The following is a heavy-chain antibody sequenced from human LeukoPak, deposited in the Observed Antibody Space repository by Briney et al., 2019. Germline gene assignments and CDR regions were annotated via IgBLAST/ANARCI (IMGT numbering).Heavy chain of an antibody. CDR1: GGSISSGGHY. J-gene: IGHJ4*02. CDR2: IYYSGST. V-gene: IGHV4-31*03. Sequence: KPSETLSLTCTVSGGSISSGGHYWSWIRQHPGKGLEWIGYIYYSGSTYYNPSLKSRVTISVDTSKNQFSLKLSSVTAADTAVYYCARVVDSYGPNFDYWGQGTLVTVSS. CDR3: ARVVDSYGPNFDY. D-gene: IGHD5-18*01.